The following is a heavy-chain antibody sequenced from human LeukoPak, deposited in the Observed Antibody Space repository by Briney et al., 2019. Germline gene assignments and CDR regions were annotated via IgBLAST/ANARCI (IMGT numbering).Heavy chain of an antibody. Sequence: PSGTLSLTCAVSGGSISSSNWWSWVRQPPGKGLEWIGYIYYSGSTNYNPSLKSRVTISVDTFKNQFSLKLSSVTAADTAVYYCARDPQAVAGTNWYFDLWGRGTLVTVSS. CDR2: IYYSGST. J-gene: IGHJ2*01. D-gene: IGHD6-19*01. V-gene: IGHV4-4*02. CDR3: ARDPQAVAGTNWYFDL. CDR1: GGSISSSNW.